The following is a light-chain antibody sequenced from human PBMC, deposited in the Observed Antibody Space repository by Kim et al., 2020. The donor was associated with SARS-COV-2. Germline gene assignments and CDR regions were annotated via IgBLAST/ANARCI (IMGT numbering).Light chain of an antibody. J-gene: IGKJ1*01. CDR3: QQSNSTPRT. CDR2: ASS. CDR1: ESISIY. V-gene: IGKV1-39*01. Sequence: APVGDRVTITCRASESISIYLDWYQQKPWKAPKLLIYASSTLRSGVPSRFSGSGAGTDFTLTINSLQPEDFATYYCQQSNSTPRTFGQGTKVDSK.